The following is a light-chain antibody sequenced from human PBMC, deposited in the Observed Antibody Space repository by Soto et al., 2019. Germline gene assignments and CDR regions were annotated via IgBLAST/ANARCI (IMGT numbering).Light chain of an antibody. CDR3: QQYDNLVLT. V-gene: IGKV1-33*01. Sequence: DIEMTQSPSSLSASVGDRVTITCQASQDITRYLNWFQQKPGQAPKLLIYDGSRLEKGVASRFSGSGSGTHFTLTISSLQPEDTATYYCQQYDNLVLTFGGGTRVAIK. CDR2: DGS. CDR1: QDITRY. J-gene: IGKJ4*01.